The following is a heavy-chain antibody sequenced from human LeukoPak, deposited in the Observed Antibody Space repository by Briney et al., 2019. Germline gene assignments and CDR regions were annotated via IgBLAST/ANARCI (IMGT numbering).Heavy chain of an antibody. Sequence: GGSLRLSCAASGFPFSSYSMTRVRQAPGKGLEWVANIKPDGTTKFYVDSVKGRFTISRDNALNSLYLQMNSLRAEDTAIYYCARSIPYGTTWYGRSDYWGQGTLVTVSS. CDR1: GFPFSSYS. D-gene: IGHD6-13*01. CDR3: ARSIPYGTTWYGRSDY. J-gene: IGHJ4*02. V-gene: IGHV3-7*03. CDR2: IKPDGTTK.